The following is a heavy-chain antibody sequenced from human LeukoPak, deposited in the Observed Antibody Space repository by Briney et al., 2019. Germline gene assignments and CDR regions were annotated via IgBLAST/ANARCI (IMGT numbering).Heavy chain of an antibody. D-gene: IGHD6-6*01. CDR3: AKVYSSSSRDAFDV. CDR2: INHSGNT. Sequence: PSETLSLTCAVYGDSFSGYYWSWIRQPPGKGLEWIGEINHSGNTNYNSSLKSRVTMSVDTSKSQFSMKLSSVTAADTAVYYCAKVYSSSSRDAFDVWGQGTMVTVSS. J-gene: IGHJ3*01. CDR1: GDSFSGYY. V-gene: IGHV4-34*01.